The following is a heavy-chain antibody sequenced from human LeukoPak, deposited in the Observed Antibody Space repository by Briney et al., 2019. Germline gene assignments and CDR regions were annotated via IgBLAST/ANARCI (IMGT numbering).Heavy chain of an antibody. CDR2: ISGNGANT. CDR1: ELTFSSYA. CDR3: ANTFNFDY. Sequence: GGSLRLSCAASELTFSSYAMSWVRQAPGKGLEWVSGISGNGANTYYADSVKGRFSISRDNSKNTLYLQMNSLRAEDTAVYYCANTFNFDYWGQGTLVTVSS. J-gene: IGHJ4*02. V-gene: IGHV3-23*01.